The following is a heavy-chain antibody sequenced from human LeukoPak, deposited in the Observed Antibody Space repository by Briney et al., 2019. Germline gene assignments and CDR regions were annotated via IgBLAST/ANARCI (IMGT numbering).Heavy chain of an antibody. CDR3: ARPSIPSAAASALDI. CDR1: GGSIGTYY. D-gene: IGHD2-2*01. CDR2: IYYTGST. Sequence: SETLSLTCSVSGGSIGTYYWTRIRQPPGKGLEWIGYIYYTGSTNYNPSLKSRATMSVDTSKSQVSLKMTSVTVADTAVYYCARPSIPSAAASALDIWGQGTMVTVSS. J-gene: IGHJ3*02. V-gene: IGHV4-59*08.